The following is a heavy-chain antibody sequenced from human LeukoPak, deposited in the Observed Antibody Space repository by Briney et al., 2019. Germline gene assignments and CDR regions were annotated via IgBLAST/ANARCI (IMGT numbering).Heavy chain of an antibody. CDR1: GFTLNKYW. J-gene: IGHJ5*02. V-gene: IGHV3-74*01. D-gene: IGHD4-17*01. Sequence: PGGSLRLSCEASGFTLNKYWMHWVRQAPGKGLVWVSRITGDGSDIAYADSVKGRFTVSRDDAKNTLSLQMNSLRVEDTAIYYCARDAYTTTSNWLDPWGQGTLVTVSS. CDR2: ITGDGSDI. CDR3: ARDAYTTTSNWLDP.